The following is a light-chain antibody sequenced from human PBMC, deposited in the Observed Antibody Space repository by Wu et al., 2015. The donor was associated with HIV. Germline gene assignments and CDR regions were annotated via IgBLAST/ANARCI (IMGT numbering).Light chain of an antibody. CDR3: QHGSSWPLT. Sequence: EIVLTQSPATLSLSPGERATLSCRSSQSVNSYMAWYQQKPGQAPRLLIYGASNRATGIPARFSGSGSGTDFTLTISSLEPEDFAVYYCQHGSSWPLTFGQGTRLEIK. CDR2: GAS. V-gene: IGKV3-11*01. CDR1: QSVNSY. J-gene: IGKJ5*01.